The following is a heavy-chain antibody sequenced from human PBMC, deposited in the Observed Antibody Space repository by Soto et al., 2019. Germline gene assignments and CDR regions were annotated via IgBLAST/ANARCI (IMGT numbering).Heavy chain of an antibody. V-gene: IGHV4-4*02. CDR3: ARVGSDSGTSSYE. CDR1: GGSISTDNW. J-gene: IGHJ4*02. D-gene: IGHD2-2*01. CDR2: IYHTGST. Sequence: SETLSLTCAVSGGSISTDNWWVWVRQPPGKGLEWIGEIYHTGSTNYNPSLESRVTISVDKSKKQFSVQLTSVTVADTAIYYWARVGSDSGTSSYEWGRGPLVTVSS.